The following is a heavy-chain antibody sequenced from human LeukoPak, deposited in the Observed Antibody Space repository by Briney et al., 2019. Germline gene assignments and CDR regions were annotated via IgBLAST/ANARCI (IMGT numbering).Heavy chain of an antibody. V-gene: IGHV1-18*01. D-gene: IGHD2-15*01. Sequence: ASVKVSCKTSGYTFTNNGISWVRQAPGQGLEWMGWISPYNGDGNYAQKFRGRVTLTTETSTSTAYMELRGLTSDDTAVYFCARMAGGYSDVHFDYWGHGTLVTVSS. CDR2: ISPYNGDG. J-gene: IGHJ4*01. CDR3: ARMAGGYSDVHFDY. CDR1: GYTFTNNG.